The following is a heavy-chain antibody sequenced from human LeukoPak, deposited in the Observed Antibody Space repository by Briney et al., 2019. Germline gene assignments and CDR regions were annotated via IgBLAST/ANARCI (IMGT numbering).Heavy chain of an antibody. V-gene: IGHV4-61*02. J-gene: IGHJ3*02. CDR1: GGSISSGSYY. Sequence: SETLSLTCTVSGGSISSGSYYWSWIRQPAGKGLEWIGRIYTSGSTNYNPSLKSRVTISVDTSKNQFSLKLSSVTAADTAVYYCAREGGYYDSSGYPFDAFDIWGQGTMVTVSS. D-gene: IGHD3-22*01. CDR2: IYTSGST. CDR3: AREGGYYDSSGYPFDAFDI.